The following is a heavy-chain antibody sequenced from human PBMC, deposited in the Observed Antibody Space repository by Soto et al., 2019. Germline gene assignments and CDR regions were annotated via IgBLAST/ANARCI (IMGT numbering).Heavy chain of an antibody. Sequence: GGSLRLSCAASGFTFDDYAMHWVRQAPGKGLEWVSGISWNSGSIGYADSVKGRFTISRDNAKNSLYLQMNSLRAEDTAVYYCARDQVKWAPRFYIDYWGQGTLVTVSS. D-gene: IGHD1-26*01. J-gene: IGHJ4*02. CDR2: ISWNSGSI. CDR3: ARDQVKWAPRFYIDY. V-gene: IGHV3-9*01. CDR1: GFTFDDYA.